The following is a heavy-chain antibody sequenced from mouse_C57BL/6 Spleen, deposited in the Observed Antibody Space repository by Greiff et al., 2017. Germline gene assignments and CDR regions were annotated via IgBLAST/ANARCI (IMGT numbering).Heavy chain of an antibody. Sequence: QVQLQQSGAELMKPGASVKLSCKATGYTFTGYWIEWVKQRPGHGLEWIGEILPGSGSTNYNEKFKGKATSTADTYSNTAYMQLRRLTTEDSAIYYCARRQYGIGPDYWGQGTTLTVSS. CDR1: GYTFTGYW. J-gene: IGHJ2*01. V-gene: IGHV1-9*01. CDR3: ARRQYGIGPDY. CDR2: ILPGSGST. D-gene: IGHD1-1*01.